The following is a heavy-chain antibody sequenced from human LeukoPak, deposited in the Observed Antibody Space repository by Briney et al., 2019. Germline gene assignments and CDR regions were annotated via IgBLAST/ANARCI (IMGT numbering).Heavy chain of an antibody. D-gene: IGHD6-13*01. CDR2: VRYDGSIK. V-gene: IGHV3-30*02. CDR1: GFAFSQYG. J-gene: IGHJ4*02. CDR3: ASPYSSSSHGPNY. Sequence: GGSLRLSCSASGFAFSQYGMHWVRQAPGEGLEWVAFVRYDGSIKYYAGSVQGRFTISRDNSKDTLFLQMSNLRTEDTAVYYCASPYSSSSHGPNYWGQGTLVTVSS.